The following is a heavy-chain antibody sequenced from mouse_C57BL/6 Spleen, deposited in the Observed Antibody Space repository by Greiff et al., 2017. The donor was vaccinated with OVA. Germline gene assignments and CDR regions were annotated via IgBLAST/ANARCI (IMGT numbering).Heavy chain of an antibody. CDR1: GYSITSGYY. J-gene: IGHJ2*01. CDR2: ISYDGSN. Sequence: DVKLQESGPGLVKPSQSLSLTCSVTGYSITSGYYWNWIRQFPGNKLEWMGYISYDGSNNYNPSLKNRISITRDTSKNQFFLKLNSVTTEDTATYYCAREGIYDGYYGYFDYWGQGTTLTVSS. V-gene: IGHV3-6*01. D-gene: IGHD2-3*01. CDR3: AREGIYDGYYGYFDY.